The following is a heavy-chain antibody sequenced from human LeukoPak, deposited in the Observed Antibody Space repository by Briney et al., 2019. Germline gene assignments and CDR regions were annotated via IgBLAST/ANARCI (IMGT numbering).Heavy chain of an antibody. CDR3: ARGPGTVGLSP. J-gene: IGHJ5*02. CDR2: INHSGDT. D-gene: IGHD1/OR15-1a*01. CDR1: GGSFTNYY. V-gene: IGHV4-34*01. Sequence: SETLSLTCNVSGGSFTNYYWSWIRQTPEKGLEWIGQINHSGDTSYNPSLRSRITLSVDRSKNQFSLKVTSVTAADTGVYYCARGPGTVGLSPWGQGPLVTVSS.